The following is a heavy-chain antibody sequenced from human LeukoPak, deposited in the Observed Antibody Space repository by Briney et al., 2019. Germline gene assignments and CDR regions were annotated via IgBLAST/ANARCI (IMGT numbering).Heavy chain of an antibody. D-gene: IGHD6-13*01. CDR3: ANRNTAAAFDY. Sequence: GGSLRLSCAASGVTFSSNAMSWVRQAPGKGLEWVSAISGSGGSTYYADSVKGRFTISRDNSKNTLYLQMNSLRAEDTAVYYCANRNTAAAFDYWGQGTLVTVSS. J-gene: IGHJ4*02. V-gene: IGHV3-23*01. CDR1: GVTFSSNA. CDR2: ISGSGGST.